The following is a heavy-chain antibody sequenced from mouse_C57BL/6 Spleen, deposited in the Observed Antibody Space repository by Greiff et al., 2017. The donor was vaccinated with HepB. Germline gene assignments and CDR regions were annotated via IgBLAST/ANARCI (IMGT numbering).Heavy chain of an antibody. D-gene: IGHD1-1*02. Sequence: VQLQQPGTELVKPGASVKLSCKASGYTFTSYWMHWVKQRPGQGLEWIGNINPSNGGTNYNEKFKSKATLTVDKSSSTAYMQLSSLTSEDSAVYYCASSGGSYVGAMDYWGQGTSVTVSS. CDR3: ASSGGSYVGAMDY. CDR2: INPSNGGT. CDR1: GYTFTSYW. V-gene: IGHV1-53*01. J-gene: IGHJ4*01.